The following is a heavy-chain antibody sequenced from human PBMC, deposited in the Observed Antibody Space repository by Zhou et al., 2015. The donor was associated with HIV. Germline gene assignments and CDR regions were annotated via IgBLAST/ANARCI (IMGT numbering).Heavy chain of an antibody. CDR3: ASRDGYNLEGVFRY. D-gene: IGHD5-24*01. J-gene: IGHJ4*02. CDR2: INADNGKT. CDR1: GYTFTNYA. V-gene: IGHV1-18*01. Sequence: QVQLVQSGAEVKKPGASVKVSCKASGYTFTNYAISWVRQAPGQGLEWMGWINADNGKTNYAQKFQGRVTLTTDRSTRTAYMELRSLRSDDAAMYYCASRDGYNLEGVFRYWGQGTLVTVSS.